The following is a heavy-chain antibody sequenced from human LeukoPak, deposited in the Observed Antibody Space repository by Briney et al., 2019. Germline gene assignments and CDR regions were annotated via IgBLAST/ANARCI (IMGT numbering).Heavy chain of an antibody. Sequence: GGSLRLSCGASGFTFSSYRVHWVRQSPGKGLVWVSRINSDESSTSYADSVKGRFTISRDNAKNTLYLQMNSLRAEDTAVYYCARRIAVAGNFDYWGQGTLVTVSS. D-gene: IGHD6-19*01. CDR2: INSDESST. CDR1: GFTFSSYR. V-gene: IGHV3-74*01. CDR3: ARRIAVAGNFDY. J-gene: IGHJ4*02.